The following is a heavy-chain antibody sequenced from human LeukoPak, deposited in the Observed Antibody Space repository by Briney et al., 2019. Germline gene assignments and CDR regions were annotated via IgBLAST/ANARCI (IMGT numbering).Heavy chain of an antibody. CDR1: GFTFSSYS. J-gene: IGHJ4*02. D-gene: IGHD3-3*01. CDR2: ISGSSSTI. CDR3: ARPRSGSYFDY. V-gene: IGHV3-48*02. Sequence: PGGSVRLSCAASGFTFSSYSMIWVRQAPGKGLVWVSFISGSSSTIYYADSVKGRFTISRDNAQNSLYLQMNRLRDEHTAVYYCARPRSGSYFDYWGQGTLVTVSS.